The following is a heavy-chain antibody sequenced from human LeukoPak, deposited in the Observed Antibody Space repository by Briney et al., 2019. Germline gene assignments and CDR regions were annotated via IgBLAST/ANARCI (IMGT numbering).Heavy chain of an antibody. Sequence: ASVKVSCKASGYTFTSYYMHWVRQAPGQGLEWMGIINPSGGSTSYAQKFQGRVTMTRDTSTSTVYMELSSLRSEDTAVYYCVKQLWSQLPPAHHNRQFDYWGQGTLVTVSS. D-gene: IGHD5-18*01. CDR3: VKQLWSQLPPAHHNRQFDY. V-gene: IGHV1-46*01. J-gene: IGHJ4*02. CDR2: INPSGGST. CDR1: GYTFTSYY.